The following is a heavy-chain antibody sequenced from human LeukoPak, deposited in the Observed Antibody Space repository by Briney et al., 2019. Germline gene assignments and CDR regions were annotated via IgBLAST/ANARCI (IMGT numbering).Heavy chain of an antibody. CDR2: MTPRFGTG. Sequence: SVKVSCKASGGTFNSKDITWVRQAPGQGLEWVGGMTPRFGTGNTALKFQGRVAITADESTSTVYMELTSLRSEDTAVYYCAIRDGFSYYYYYMDVWGKGTTVTVSS. J-gene: IGHJ6*03. CDR1: GGTFNSKD. D-gene: IGHD3-3*01. V-gene: IGHV1-69*13. CDR3: AIRDGFSYYYYYMDV.